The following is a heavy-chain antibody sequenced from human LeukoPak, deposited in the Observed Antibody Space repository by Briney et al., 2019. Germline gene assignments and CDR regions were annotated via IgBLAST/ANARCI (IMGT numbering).Heavy chain of an antibody. Sequence: PGRSLRLSCAASGFTFDDYAMHWVRQAPGKGLEWVSGISWNSGSIGYADSVKGRFTISRDNAKNSLYLQMNSLRAEDTALYYCAKDKGGYIDYWGQGTLVTVSS. CDR1: GFTFDDYA. J-gene: IGHJ4*02. D-gene: IGHD2-15*01. CDR3: AKDKGGYIDY. V-gene: IGHV3-9*01. CDR2: ISWNSGSI.